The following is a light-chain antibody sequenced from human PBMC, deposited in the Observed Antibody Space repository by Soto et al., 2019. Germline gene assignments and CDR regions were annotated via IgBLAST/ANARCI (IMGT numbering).Light chain of an antibody. CDR3: NSYTSSSTWV. Sequence: QSALTQPASVSGSPGQSITISCTGTSSDIGDYNYVSWYQQHPGKAPKLIIYDVSNRPSGVSNRFSGSKSGNTASLTISGLQAEDEADYYCNSYTSSSTWVFGGGTKLTVL. J-gene: IGLJ3*02. CDR1: SSDIGDYNY. V-gene: IGLV2-14*01. CDR2: DVS.